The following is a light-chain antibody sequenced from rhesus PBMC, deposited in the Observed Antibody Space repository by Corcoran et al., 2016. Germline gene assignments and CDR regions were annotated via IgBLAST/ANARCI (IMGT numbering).Light chain of an antibody. CDR1: QDIKRI. J-gene: IGKJ4*01. Sequence: DIQMTQSPSSLSASVGDRVTVTCRASQDIKRILTWYQQKPGKAPTLLIYGASTLQTGVSSVFSGSGSGTDFTLTISSLQPEDVAPYYCLQGYTTPLTFGGGTKVEIK. CDR2: GAS. CDR3: LQGYTTPLT. V-gene: IGKV1-94*01.